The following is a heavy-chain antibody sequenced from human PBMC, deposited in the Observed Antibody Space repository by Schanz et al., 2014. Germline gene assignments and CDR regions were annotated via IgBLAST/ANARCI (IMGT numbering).Heavy chain of an antibody. Sequence: VQLVESGGGLVKPGGSLRLSCTASGFPFSDYFMAWIRQPPGRGLEWVSYIGNGGVTIYYADSVKGRFTISRDNSKNSRYLQMNSLRAEDTAVYYCARIGGSVFDYWAQGTLVTVSS. D-gene: IGHD3-10*01. CDR1: GFPFSDYF. CDR2: IGNGGVTI. J-gene: IGHJ4*02. CDR3: ARIGGSVFDY. V-gene: IGHV3-11*01.